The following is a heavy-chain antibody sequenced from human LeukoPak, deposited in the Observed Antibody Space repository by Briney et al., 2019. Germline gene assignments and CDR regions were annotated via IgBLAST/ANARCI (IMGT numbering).Heavy chain of an antibody. V-gene: IGHV3-7*01. CDR3: ARNSYGSGSHDH. Sequence: GGSLRLSCAASGFTPSSYWMTWVRQAPGKGLEWVANINQDGHAQYYVQSVRGRFTISRDNAKSSLYLQMNSLSVEDTGVYYCARNSYGSGSHDHWGQGTLVTVSS. D-gene: IGHD3-10*01. CDR1: GFTPSSYW. CDR2: INQDGHAQ. J-gene: IGHJ5*02.